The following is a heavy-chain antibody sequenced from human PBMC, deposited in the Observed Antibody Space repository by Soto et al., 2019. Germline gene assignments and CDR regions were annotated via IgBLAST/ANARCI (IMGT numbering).Heavy chain of an antibody. CDR1: FTFSMYS. J-gene: IGHJ5*02. D-gene: IGHD1-26*01. V-gene: IGHV3-21*01. CDR2: ISSGGDYI. CDR3: TRDQGGSYDSWFDP. Sequence: EVQVVESGGGLVQPGGSLRLSCSFTFSMYSMNWVRQAPGKGLEWVASISSGGDYIKYADSVKGRFTISRDNAKNSVSLQMNRLRVYDTAIYFCTRDQGGSYDSWFDPWGQGTLVTVSS.